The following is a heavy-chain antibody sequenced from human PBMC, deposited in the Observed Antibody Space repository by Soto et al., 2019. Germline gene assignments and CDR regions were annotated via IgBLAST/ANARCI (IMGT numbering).Heavy chain of an antibody. CDR2: ISGSGGST. J-gene: IGHJ4*02. Sequence: EVQLLESGGGLVQPGGSLRLSCAASGFTFSSYAMSWVRQAPGKGLEWVSAISGSGGSTYYADSVKGRFTISRDNSKNPLYLQMNSLKAEDTAVYYCAKLGNCSGGSCLRYFDYWGQGTLVTVSS. V-gene: IGHV3-23*01. CDR3: AKLGNCSGGSCLRYFDY. CDR1: GFTFSSYA. D-gene: IGHD2-15*01.